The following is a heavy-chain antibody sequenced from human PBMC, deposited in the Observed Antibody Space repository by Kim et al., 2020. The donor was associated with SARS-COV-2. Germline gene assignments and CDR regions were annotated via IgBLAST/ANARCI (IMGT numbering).Heavy chain of an antibody. D-gene: IGHD3-10*01. CDR1: GFTFSSYA. J-gene: IGHJ6*02. CDR2: ISGSGGST. CDR3: AKADYYGSGSLPHYYYYGMDV. V-gene: IGHV3-23*01. Sequence: GGSLRLSCAASGFTFSSYAMSWVRQAPGKGLEWVSAISGSGGSTYYADSVKGRFTISRDNSKNTLYLQMNSLRAEDTAVYYCAKADYYGSGSLPHYYYYGMDVWGQGTTVTVSS.